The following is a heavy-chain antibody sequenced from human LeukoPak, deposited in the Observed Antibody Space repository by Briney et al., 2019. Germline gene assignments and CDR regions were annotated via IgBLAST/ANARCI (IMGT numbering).Heavy chain of an antibody. V-gene: IGHV4-59*01. CDR3: ARGQYSCGYYPYYYGMDV. Sequence: SETLSLTCTVSGGSISSYYWSWIRQPPGKGLEWVGYIYYSGSTNYNPSLKSRVTISVDTSKNQSSLKLSSVTAADTAVYYCARGQYSCGYYPYYYGMDVWGQGTTVTVSS. CDR2: IYYSGST. J-gene: IGHJ6*02. D-gene: IGHD5-18*01. CDR1: GGSISSYY.